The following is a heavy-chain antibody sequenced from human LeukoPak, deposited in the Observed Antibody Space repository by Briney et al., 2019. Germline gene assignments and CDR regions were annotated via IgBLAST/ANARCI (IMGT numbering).Heavy chain of an antibody. D-gene: IGHD1-26*01. CDR2: IKQDGSEK. V-gene: IGHV3-7*03. J-gene: IGHJ4*02. Sequence: GGSLRLSCAASGFTFSSYWMSWVRQAPGKGLEWVANIKQDGSEKYYVDSVKGRFTISRDNAKNSLYLQMNSLRAEDTAVYYCAKVSGGGLDDYWGQGTLVTVSS. CDR3: AKVSGGGLDDY. CDR1: GFTFSSYW.